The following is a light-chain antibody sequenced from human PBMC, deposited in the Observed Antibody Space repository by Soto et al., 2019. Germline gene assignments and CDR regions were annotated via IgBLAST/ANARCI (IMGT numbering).Light chain of an antibody. V-gene: IGKV3-11*01. Sequence: EIVLTQSPATLSLSPGERATLSCRASQSVGSFLAWYQQKPGQAPTLLIFDASSRASGTPERFSGSGSGTDFTLTISRLEPEDFAVYYCQEYDGAPPITFGLGTRLEIK. CDR3: QEYDGAPPIT. CDR1: QSVGSF. CDR2: DAS. J-gene: IGKJ5*01.